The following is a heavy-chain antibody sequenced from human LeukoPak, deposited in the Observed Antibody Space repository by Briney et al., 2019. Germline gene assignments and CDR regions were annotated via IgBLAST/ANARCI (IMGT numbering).Heavy chain of an antibody. CDR3: VTIDFFGSGSQLDY. CDR2: INAGNGNT. V-gene: IGHV1-3*01. CDR1: GYTFTSYA. J-gene: IGHJ4*02. D-gene: IGHD3-10*01. Sequence: ASVKVSCKASGYTFTSYAMHWVRQAPGQRLGWMGWINAGNGNTKYSQKFQGRVTITRDTSASTAYMELSSLRSEDTAVYFCVTIDFFGSGSQLDYWGQGALVTVSS.